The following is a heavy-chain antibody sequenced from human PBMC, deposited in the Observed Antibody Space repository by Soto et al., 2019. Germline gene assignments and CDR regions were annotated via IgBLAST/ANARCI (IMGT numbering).Heavy chain of an antibody. CDR1: GYTFTSYG. Sequence: ASVKVSCKASGYTFTSYGISWVRQAPGQGLEWMGWISAYNGNTNYAQELQGRVNMTTDTSTSTAYMELRSLRSDDTAVYYCASPRGYSYGYNYYYGMDVWGQGTTVTVSS. CDR3: ASPRGYSYGYNYYYGMDV. V-gene: IGHV1-18*01. J-gene: IGHJ6*02. D-gene: IGHD5-18*01. CDR2: ISAYNGNT.